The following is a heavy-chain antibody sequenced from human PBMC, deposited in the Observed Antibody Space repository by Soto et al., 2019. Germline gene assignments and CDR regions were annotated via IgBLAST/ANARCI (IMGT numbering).Heavy chain of an antibody. CDR2: IWYDGSNK. Sequence: QVQLVESGGGVVQPGRSLRLSCAASGFTFSSYGMHWVRQAPGKGLEWVAVIWYDGSNKYYADSVKGRFTISRDNSKNTLYLQMNSLRAEDTAVYYCARDSEYYDFWSGYSLGSAFDIWGQGTMVTVSS. CDR3: ARDSEYYDFWSGYSLGSAFDI. J-gene: IGHJ3*02. V-gene: IGHV3-33*01. D-gene: IGHD3-3*01. CDR1: GFTFSSYG.